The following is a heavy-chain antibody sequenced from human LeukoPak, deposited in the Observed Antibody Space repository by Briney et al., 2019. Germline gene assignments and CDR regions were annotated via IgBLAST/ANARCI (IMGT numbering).Heavy chain of an antibody. D-gene: IGHD6-19*01. Sequence: GGSLRLSCAAFGFTFSSYSMNWVRQAPGEGLEWVSSISSSSSYIYYADSVKGRFTISRDNAKNSLYLQMNSLRAEDTAVYYCAREGQWLVGDAFDIWGQGTMVTVSS. CDR1: GFTFSSYS. J-gene: IGHJ3*02. CDR2: ISSSSSYI. V-gene: IGHV3-21*01. CDR3: AREGQWLVGDAFDI.